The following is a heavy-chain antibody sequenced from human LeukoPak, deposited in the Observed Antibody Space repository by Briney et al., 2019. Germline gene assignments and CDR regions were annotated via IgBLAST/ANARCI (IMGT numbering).Heavy chain of an antibody. CDR3: AARRTGEYYFDF. J-gene: IGHJ4*02. Sequence: PGGPLRLSCAASGFTLSNFAMTWVRQPPGKGLGWVSAIGDSDFTYYADSVKGRFTISRDNSKNTMFLQMNSLRAEDTALYYCAARRTGEYYFDFWGRGTLVTVSS. V-gene: IGHV3-23*01. CDR1: GFTLSNFA. D-gene: IGHD3-10*01. CDR2: IGDSDFT.